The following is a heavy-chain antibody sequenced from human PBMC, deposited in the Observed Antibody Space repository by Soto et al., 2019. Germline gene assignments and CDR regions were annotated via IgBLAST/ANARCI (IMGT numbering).Heavy chain of an antibody. D-gene: IGHD4-17*01. J-gene: IGHJ4*02. CDR2: ISAYNGNT. CDR1: GYTFTSYG. Sequence: ASVKVSCKASGYTFTSYGISWVRQAPGQGLEWMGWISAYNGNTNYAQKLQGRVTMTTDTSTSTAYMELRSLRSDDTAVYYCARGPDLDYSDYYFDYWGQGTLVTVSS. V-gene: IGHV1-18*04. CDR3: ARGPDLDYSDYYFDY.